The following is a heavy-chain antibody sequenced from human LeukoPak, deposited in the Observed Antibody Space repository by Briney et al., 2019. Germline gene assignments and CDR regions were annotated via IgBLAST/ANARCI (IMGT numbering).Heavy chain of an antibody. V-gene: IGHV1-2*02. CDR1: GYTFTGYY. CDR2: INPNSGGT. J-gene: IGHJ4*02. CDR3: AGSDEYCSGGSCYQKPLDY. Sequence: ASVKVSCKASGYTFTGYYMHWVRQAPGQGLEWMGWINPNSGGTNYAQKFQGRVTMTRDTSISTAYMELSRLRSDDTAVYYCAGSDEYCSGGSCYQKPLDYWGQGTLVTVSS. D-gene: IGHD2-15*01.